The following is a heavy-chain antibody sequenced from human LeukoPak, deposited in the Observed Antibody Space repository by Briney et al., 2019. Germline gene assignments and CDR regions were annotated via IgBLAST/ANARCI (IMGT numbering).Heavy chain of an antibody. Sequence: GRSLRLSCTAAGVILSNYSMHWVRRPPGRGLEWVAVISFDGTNKYYGASVEGRFSVSRDNSKNSLYLQMNSLRPDDTAMYYCATDYGDYEPIDYWGQGALVTVSS. V-gene: IGHV3-30*04. CDR1: GVILSNYS. CDR3: ATDYGDYEPIDY. J-gene: IGHJ4*02. D-gene: IGHD4-17*01. CDR2: ISFDGTNK.